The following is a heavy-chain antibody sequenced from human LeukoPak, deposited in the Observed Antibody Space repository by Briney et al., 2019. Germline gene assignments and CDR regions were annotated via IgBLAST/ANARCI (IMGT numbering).Heavy chain of an antibody. CDR2: IYYSGST. D-gene: IGHD3-3*01. J-gene: IGHJ5*02. CDR3: ARQYSYYDFWSGYRPNWFGP. Sequence: PSETLSLTCTVSGGSISSSSYYWGWIRQPPGKGLEWIGSIYYSGSTYYNPSLKSRVTISVDTSKNQFSLKLSSVTAADTAVYYCARQYSYYDFWSGYRPNWFGPWGQGTLVTVSS. V-gene: IGHV4-39*01. CDR1: GGSISSSSYY.